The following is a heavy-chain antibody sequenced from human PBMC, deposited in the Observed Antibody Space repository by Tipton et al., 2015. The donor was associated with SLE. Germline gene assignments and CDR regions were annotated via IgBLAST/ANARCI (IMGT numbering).Heavy chain of an antibody. CDR1: GFTFSTYA. V-gene: IGHV4-34*01. CDR3: ARAQGEMDAFDI. Sequence: LRLSCAASGFTFSTYAMHWVRQAPGKGLEWIGEINHSGGTTYNPSLKSRVTISVDTSKNQFSLKLSSVTAADTAVYYCARAQGEMDAFDIWGQGTMVTVPS. J-gene: IGHJ3*02. D-gene: IGHD3-10*01. CDR2: INHSGGT.